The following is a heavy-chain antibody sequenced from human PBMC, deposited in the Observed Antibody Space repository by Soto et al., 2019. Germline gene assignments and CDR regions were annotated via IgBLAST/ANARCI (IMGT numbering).Heavy chain of an antibody. CDR2: LSDSGGSI. CDR1: GFTFSRHA. D-gene: IGHD6-13*01. CDR3: AKVSSSWYAGFFDL. V-gene: IGHV3-23*01. Sequence: EVQLLESGGGLVQPGGSLRLSCTASGFTFSRHAMTWVRQAPGKGLEWVSGLSDSGGSIYYADSVKGRFTISRDNSMNPRYLQMNTLRAEDTAIYYCAKVSSSWYAGFFDLWGQGTLVTVSS. J-gene: IGHJ4*02.